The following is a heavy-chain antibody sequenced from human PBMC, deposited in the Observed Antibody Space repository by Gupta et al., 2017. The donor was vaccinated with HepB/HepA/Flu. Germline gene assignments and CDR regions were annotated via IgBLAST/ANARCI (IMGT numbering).Heavy chain of an antibody. CDR3: ARDEGAYGSGSCYH. CDR1: GYTFTSYA. D-gene: IGHD3-10*01. CDR2: INAGNGNT. V-gene: IGHV1-3*01. J-gene: IGHJ4*02. Sequence: GASVKVSCKASGYTFTSYAMHWVRQAPGQRLEWMGWINAGNGNTKYSQKFQGRVTITRDTSASTAYMELSSLGSEETAVYYCARDEGAYGSGSCYHGGQGTMVTVYS.